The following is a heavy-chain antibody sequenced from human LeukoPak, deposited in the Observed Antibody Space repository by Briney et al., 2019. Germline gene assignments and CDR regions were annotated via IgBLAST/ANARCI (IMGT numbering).Heavy chain of an antibody. Sequence: PSETLSLTCTVSGGSISIISSSTYYWGWIRQPPGKGLEWIGSIYYSGSTYYNPSLKSRVTISVDTSKNQFSLKLSSVTAADTAVYYCARLAANQAENQKGQWLPPPLDYWGKGTLVTVSS. D-gene: IGHD3-22*01. CDR2: IYYSGST. CDR3: ARLAANQAENQKGQWLPPPLDY. CDR1: GGSISIISSSTYY. V-gene: IGHV4-39*01. J-gene: IGHJ4*02.